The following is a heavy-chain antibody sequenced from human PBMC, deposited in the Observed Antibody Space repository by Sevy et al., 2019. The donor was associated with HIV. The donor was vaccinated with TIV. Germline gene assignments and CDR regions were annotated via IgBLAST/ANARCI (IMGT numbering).Heavy chain of an antibody. J-gene: IGHJ4*02. CDR1: GFTFSDHY. CDR3: ATHAGIAAAGRVFDY. D-gene: IGHD6-13*01. CDR2: TRNKADGYTT. V-gene: IGHV3-72*01. Sequence: GGSLRLSCVASGFTFSDHYMEWVRQAPGKGLEWVGRTRNKADGYTTEYAPSVKGRFTFSRDESKSSLYVQMNSLKTEDTAVYYCATHAGIAAAGRVFDYWGQGTLVTVSS.